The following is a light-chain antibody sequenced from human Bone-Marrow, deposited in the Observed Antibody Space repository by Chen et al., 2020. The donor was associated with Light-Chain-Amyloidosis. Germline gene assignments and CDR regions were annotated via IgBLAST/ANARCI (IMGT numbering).Light chain of an antibody. CDR1: QSVSSN. J-gene: IGKJ3*01. CDR3: QQYNNWPPEGT. CDR2: GAS. Sequence: EIVMTQSPATLSVSPGERATLSCRASQSVSSNLAWYQQKPGQAPRLLIYGASTRATGNPARFSGSGSGTEFTLTISSLQSEDFAVYYCQQYNNWPPEGTFGPGTKVDIK. V-gene: IGKV3-15*01.